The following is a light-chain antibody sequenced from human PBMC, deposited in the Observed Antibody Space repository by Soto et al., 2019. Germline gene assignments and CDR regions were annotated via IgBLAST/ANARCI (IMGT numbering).Light chain of an antibody. CDR2: AAS. CDR1: QGIRND. J-gene: IGKJ2*01. Sequence: AIQMTQSPSSLSASVGDRVTITCRASQGIRNDLGWYQQKPGKAPKLLIYAASSLQSGVPSRFSRSGAGTEFTLTNSSLQPDDFATYYCLQDYNYPYTFGQGTKLEIK. CDR3: LQDYNYPYT. V-gene: IGKV1-6*01.